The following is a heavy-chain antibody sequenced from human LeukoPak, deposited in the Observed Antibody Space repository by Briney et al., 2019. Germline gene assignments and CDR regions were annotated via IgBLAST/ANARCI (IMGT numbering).Heavy chain of an antibody. CDR1: GGSFGGYY. CDR2: INHSGSN. D-gene: IGHD2-15*01. J-gene: IGHJ3*02. Sequence: SETLSLTCAIYGGSFGGYYWNWIRQSPGKGLEWIGEINHSGSNNYNPSLKSRVTILVDTSKNQFSLKLSSMTAADTAVYYCARFPCSGDSCYSGIRAFDIWGQGTMVTVSS. V-gene: IGHV4-34*01. CDR3: ARFPCSGDSCYSGIRAFDI.